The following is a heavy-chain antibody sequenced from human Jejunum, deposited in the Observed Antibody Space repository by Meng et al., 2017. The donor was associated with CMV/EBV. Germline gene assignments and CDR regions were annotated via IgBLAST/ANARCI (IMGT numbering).Heavy chain of an antibody. CDR2: VSHDGVTK. Sequence: SGVTFNKYAIHWVRRAPGKGLEWAALVSHDGVTKQYADSVQGRLTISRDNSQNTVVLQMDSLRGEDTAVYYCAAEYRLLNTPYFEYWGQGTVVTVSS. D-gene: IGHD2/OR15-2a*01. J-gene: IGHJ4*02. CDR1: GVTFNKYA. CDR3: AAEYRLLNTPYFEY. V-gene: IGHV3-30-3*01.